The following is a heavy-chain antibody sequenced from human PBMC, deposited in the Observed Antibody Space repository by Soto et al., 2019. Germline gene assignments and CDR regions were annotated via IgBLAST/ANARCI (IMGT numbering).Heavy chain of an antibody. CDR3: ARSGGHYDILTAFDY. CDR2: IYYSGST. V-gene: IGHV4-31*03. J-gene: IGHJ4*02. CDR1: GGPISSGGYY. Sequence: SETLSLTCTVSGGPISSGGYYWSWIRQHPGKGLEWIGYIYYSGSTYYNPSLKSRVTISVDTSKNQFSLKLSSVTAADTAVYYCARSGGHYDILTAFDYWGQGTLVTVSS. D-gene: IGHD3-9*01.